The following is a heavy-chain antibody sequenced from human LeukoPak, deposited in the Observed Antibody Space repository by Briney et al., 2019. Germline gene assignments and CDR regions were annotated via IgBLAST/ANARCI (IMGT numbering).Heavy chain of an antibody. V-gene: IGHV4-61*01. Sequence: SETLSLTCTVSGGSISNDNYYWSWIRQPPGKGLEWIGYIYYSGSTNYNPSLKSRVTISVDTSKNQFSLKLSSVTAADTAVYYCARTVADDYLAYYFDYWGQGTLVTVSS. J-gene: IGHJ4*02. D-gene: IGHD5-24*01. CDR3: ARTVADDYLAYYFDY. CDR2: IYYSGST. CDR1: GGSISNDNYY.